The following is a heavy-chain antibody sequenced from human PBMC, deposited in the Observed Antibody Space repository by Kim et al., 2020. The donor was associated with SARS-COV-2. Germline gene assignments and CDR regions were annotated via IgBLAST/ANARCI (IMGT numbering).Heavy chain of an antibody. CDR1: GFTFSSDA. D-gene: IGHD6-13*01. V-gene: IGHV3-23*01. J-gene: IGHJ4*02. Sequence: GGSLRLSCAASGFTFSSDAMSWVRQTPGKGLEWVSAISNSGGSTFYTDSVKGRFTISRDNSKNTLYLQMNSLRAEDTAVYYCAKSSSNWYGDFDYWGQGTLVTVSS. CDR2: ISNSGGST. CDR3: AKSSSNWYGDFDY.